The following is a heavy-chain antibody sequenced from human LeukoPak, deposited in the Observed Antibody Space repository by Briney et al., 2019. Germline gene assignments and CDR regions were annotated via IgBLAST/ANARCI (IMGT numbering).Heavy chain of an antibody. CDR2: IYYSGST. Sequence: SETLSLTCTVSGGSISSYYWSWIRQPPGKGLEWIGYIYYSGSTNYNPPLKSRVTISVDTSKNQFSLKLSSVTAADTAVYYCARDSDPRGRFDYWGQGTLVTVSS. CDR1: GGSISSYY. CDR3: ARDSDPRGRFDY. V-gene: IGHV4-59*01. J-gene: IGHJ4*02. D-gene: IGHD3-10*01.